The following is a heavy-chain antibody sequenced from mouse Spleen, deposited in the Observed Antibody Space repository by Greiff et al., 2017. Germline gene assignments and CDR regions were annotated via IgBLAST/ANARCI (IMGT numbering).Heavy chain of an antibody. CDR3: ARDYGSSYGLAY. CDR2: IYPGGGYT. D-gene: IGHD1-1*01. V-gene: IGHV1-63*01. Sequence: VQLVESGAELVRPGTSVKISCKASGYTFTNYWLGWVKQRPGHGLEWIGDIYPGGGYTNYNEKFKGKATLTADTSSSTAYMQFNSLTSEDSAVYYCARDYGSSYGLAYWGQGTLVTVSA. CDR1: GYTFTNYW. J-gene: IGHJ3*01.